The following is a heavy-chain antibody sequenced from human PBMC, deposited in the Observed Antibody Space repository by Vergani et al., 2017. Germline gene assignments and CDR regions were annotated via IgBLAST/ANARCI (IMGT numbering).Heavy chain of an antibody. CDR1: GFTFRDYY. CDR3: ARVDRDQIRDWFDY. D-gene: IGHD3/OR15-3a*01. CDR2: ISSSSSYT. J-gene: IGHJ4*02. Sequence: QVQLVESGGGFVKPGGSLRLSCAASGFTFRDYYMRWIRPAPGKGLEWVSYISSSSSYTNYADSVKGRFTISRDNAKNSLYLQMNSLRAEDTAVYYCARVDRDQIRDWFDYWGQGTLVTVSS. V-gene: IGHV3-11*06.